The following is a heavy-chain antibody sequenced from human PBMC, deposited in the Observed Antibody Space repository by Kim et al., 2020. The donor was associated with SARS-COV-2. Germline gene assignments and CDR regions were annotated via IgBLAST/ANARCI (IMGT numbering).Heavy chain of an antibody. CDR1: GFTFSSYG. D-gene: IGHD6-6*01. V-gene: IGHV3-30*03. J-gene: IGHJ4*02. CDR3: APSSSFDY. Sequence: GGSLRLSCAASGFTFSSYGMHWVRQAPGKGLEWVAVISYDGSNKYYADSVKGRFTISRDNSKNTLYLQMNSLRAEDTAVYYCAPSSSFDYWGQGTLVTVSS. CDR2: ISYDGSNK.